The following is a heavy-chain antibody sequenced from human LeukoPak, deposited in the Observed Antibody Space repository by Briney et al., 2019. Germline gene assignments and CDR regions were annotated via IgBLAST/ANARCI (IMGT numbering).Heavy chain of an antibody. Sequence: SQTLSRNCSGSRVSISSGSYDRSLIRQPSGKGLELIGRIYTIGSTNYIPSLKSRVTVSVDTSKTPFSVKLSSVTAADTAVYYCARAPLYHPSWFDPWGQGTLVTVSS. CDR2: IYTIGST. CDR1: RVSISSGSYD. J-gene: IGHJ5*02. D-gene: IGHD2-8*01. CDR3: ARAPLYHPSWFDP. V-gene: IGHV4-61*02.